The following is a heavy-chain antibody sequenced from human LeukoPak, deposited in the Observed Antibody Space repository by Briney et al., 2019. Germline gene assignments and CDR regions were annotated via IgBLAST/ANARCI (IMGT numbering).Heavy chain of an antibody. CDR1: GFTVSSNS. Sequence: GGSLRLSCAASGFTVSSNSMSWVRQAPGKVLEWVAFIYSGGSTYYADCVRGEFTISRDNSKNTLYLQMNSLRAEDTAVYYCALSQYSYGYMDVWGKGTTVTVSS. J-gene: IGHJ6*03. D-gene: IGHD5-18*01. V-gene: IGHV3-53*01. CDR3: ALSQYSYGYMDV. CDR2: IYSGGST.